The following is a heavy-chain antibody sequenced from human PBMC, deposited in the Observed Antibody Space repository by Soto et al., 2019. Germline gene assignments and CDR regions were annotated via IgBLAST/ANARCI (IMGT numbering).Heavy chain of an antibody. J-gene: IGHJ6*02. CDR2: ISYDGSNK. CDR1: GFTFSSYA. D-gene: IGHD6-13*01. CDR3: ARVQGIAAAGTRDYYYYGMDV. V-gene: IGHV3-30-3*01. Sequence: GGSLRLSCAAAGFTFSSYAMHGGREAPGKGLEWVAVISYDGSNKYYADSVKGRFTISRDNSKNTLYLQMNSLRAEDTAVYYCARVQGIAAAGTRDYYYYGMDVWGQGTTVTVSS.